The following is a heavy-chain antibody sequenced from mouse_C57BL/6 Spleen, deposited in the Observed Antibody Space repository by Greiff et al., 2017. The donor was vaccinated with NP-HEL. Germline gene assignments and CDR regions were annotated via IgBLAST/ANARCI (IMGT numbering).Heavy chain of an antibody. CDR3: ARRVNGYNDDYYAMDY. J-gene: IGHJ4*01. CDR2: IDPNSGGT. D-gene: IGHD2-2*01. CDR1: GYTFTSYW. Sequence: QVHVKQSGAELVKPGASVKLSCKASGYTFTSYWMHWVKQRPGRGLEWIGRIDPNSGGTKYNEKFKSKATLTVDKPSSTAYMQLSSLTFEDSAVYYCARRVNGYNDDYYAMDYGGQGTSVTVSA. V-gene: IGHV1-72*01.